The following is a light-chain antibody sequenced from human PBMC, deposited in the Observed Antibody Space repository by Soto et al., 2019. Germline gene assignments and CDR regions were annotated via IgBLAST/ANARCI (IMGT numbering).Light chain of an antibody. Sequence: EIVLTQSPATLSLSPGEGATLSCRASQSVGSYLAWFQQKPGQAPRLLIYDASNRATGIPARFSGSGSVTDFTLNISSLEPEDFAVYYCQQRSTSPRTFGQGTKVEIK. CDR2: DAS. J-gene: IGKJ1*01. CDR1: QSVGSY. CDR3: QQRSTSPRT. V-gene: IGKV3-11*01.